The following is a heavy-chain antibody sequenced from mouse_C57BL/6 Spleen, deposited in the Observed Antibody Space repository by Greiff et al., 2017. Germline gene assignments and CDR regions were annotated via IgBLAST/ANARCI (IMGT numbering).Heavy chain of an antibody. CDR2: INPSTGGT. Sequence: VQLQQSGPELVKPGASVKISCKASGYSFTGYYMNWVKQSPEKSLEWIGEINPSTGGTTYNQKFKAKATSTVDKSSSTAYMQLKSLTSEDSAVYYCARGHGSSYEDYWGQGTTLTVSS. V-gene: IGHV1-42*01. D-gene: IGHD1-1*01. CDR1: GYSFTGYY. CDR3: ARGHGSSYEDY. J-gene: IGHJ2*01.